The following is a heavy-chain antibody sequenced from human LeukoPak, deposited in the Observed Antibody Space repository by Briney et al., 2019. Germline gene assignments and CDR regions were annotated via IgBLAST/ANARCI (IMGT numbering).Heavy chain of an antibody. CDR3: TRDYGVLFDY. D-gene: IGHD4-17*01. V-gene: IGHV3-73*01. J-gene: IGHJ4*02. CDR2: IRSKANSYAT. CDR1: GFTFSGSA. Sequence: GGSLRLSCAASGFTFSGSAIHWVRQASGKALEWVGRIRSKANSYATSSAASVKGRFTISRDDSKNTAYLQMNSLKTEDTAVYYCTRDYGVLFDYWGQGTLVTVSS.